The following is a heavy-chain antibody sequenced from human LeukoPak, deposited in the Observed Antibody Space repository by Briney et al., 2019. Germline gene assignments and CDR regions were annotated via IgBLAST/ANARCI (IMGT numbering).Heavy chain of an antibody. V-gene: IGHV3-74*01. CDR3: ARAPSEIGGYYPEYFRH. D-gene: IGHD3-22*01. J-gene: IGHJ1*01. CDR2: IKSDGST. CDR1: GFALSSYW. Sequence: GGSLRLSCAASGFALSSYWRHWVRQAPGKRLVWVSRIKSDGSTKYADSVKGRFTISRDNAKTTVSLQMNGLRAEDTGVYYCARAPSEIGGYYPEYFRHWGQGTLVTVSS.